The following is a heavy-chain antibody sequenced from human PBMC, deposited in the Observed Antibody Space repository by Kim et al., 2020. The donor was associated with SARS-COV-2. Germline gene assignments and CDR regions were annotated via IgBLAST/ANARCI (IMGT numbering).Heavy chain of an antibody. D-gene: IGHD2-2*01. J-gene: IGHJ6*02. CDR1: GYSFTSYW. Sequence: GESLKISCKGSGYSFTSYWIGWVRQMPGKGLEWMGIIYPGDSDTRYSPSFQGQVTISADKSISTAYLQWSSLKASDTAMYYCVRGPAAPPGYYYYGMDVWGQGTTVTVSS. V-gene: IGHV5-51*01. CDR2: IYPGDSDT. CDR3: VRGPAAPPGYYYYGMDV.